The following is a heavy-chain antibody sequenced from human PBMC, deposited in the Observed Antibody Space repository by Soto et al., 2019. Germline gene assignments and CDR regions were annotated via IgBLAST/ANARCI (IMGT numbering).Heavy chain of an antibody. D-gene: IGHD3-10*01. CDR2: ISYDGSLK. V-gene: IGHV3-30*18. CDR3: AKDFKVSGSYYGSLNYYYGMDV. Sequence: GGSLRLSCAASGFTFSSYGMHWVRQAPGKGLEWVAIISYDGSLKYYADSVKGRFTISRDNSKSALYLQMNSLRPEDTAVYYCAKDFKVSGSYYGSLNYYYGMDVWGHGTTVTVSS. J-gene: IGHJ6*02. CDR1: GFTFSSYG.